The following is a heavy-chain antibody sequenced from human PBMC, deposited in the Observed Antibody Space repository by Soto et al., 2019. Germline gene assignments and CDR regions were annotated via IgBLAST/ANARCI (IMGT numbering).Heavy chain of an antibody. V-gene: IGHV3-23*01. CDR1: GF. CDR2: ISDYAANT. D-gene: IGHD3-22*01. CDR3: AKGFSGHYYDF. Sequence: EVQVLESGGGLVQPGGSLRLSCAASGFMSWVRQAPGKGLEWVSAISDYAANTYYVDSAKGRFTISRDNAKNTLYLQMNRLRAEDTAVYYCAKGFSGHYYDFRGQGTLVTVSS. J-gene: IGHJ4*02.